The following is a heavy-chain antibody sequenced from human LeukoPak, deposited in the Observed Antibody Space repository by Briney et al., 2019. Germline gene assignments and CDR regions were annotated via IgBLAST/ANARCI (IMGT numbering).Heavy chain of an antibody. V-gene: IGHV4-34*01. CDR3: ARGLYSSGWYAY. Sequence: PSETLSLTCAVYGGSFSGYYWSWIRQPPGKGLEWIGEINHSGSTNYNPSLKSRVTISVDTSKNQFSLKLSSVTAADTAVYYCARGLYSSGWYAYWGQGTLVTVSS. D-gene: IGHD6-19*01. CDR2: INHSGST. CDR1: GGSFSGYY. J-gene: IGHJ4*02.